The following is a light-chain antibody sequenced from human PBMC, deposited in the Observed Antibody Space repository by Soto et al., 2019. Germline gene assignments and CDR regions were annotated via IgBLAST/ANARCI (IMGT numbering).Light chain of an antibody. Sequence: DIVLTQSPGTLSLSPGERAILCCRASQSVSSSYLAWYQQKTGQAPRLLIYGASSRATGIPDRFSGSGSGADFTLTITSLEPEDFAVYYCQQYGSSPWTVGQGTKV. CDR2: GAS. CDR1: QSVSSSY. J-gene: IGKJ1*01. V-gene: IGKV3-20*01. CDR3: QQYGSSPWT.